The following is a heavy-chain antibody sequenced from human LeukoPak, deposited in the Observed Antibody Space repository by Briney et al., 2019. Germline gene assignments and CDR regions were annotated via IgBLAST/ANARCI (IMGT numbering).Heavy chain of an antibody. D-gene: IGHD2-2*01. CDR2: ISYDGTNK. CDR3: ARDLACSSTSCYVDYYYYGMDV. CDR1: GFTVSSYA. V-gene: IGHV3-30-3*01. J-gene: IGHJ6*02. Sequence: TGGSLRLSCAASGFTVSSYAMHWVRQAPGKGLEWVAVISYDGTNKYYADSVKGRFTISRDNSKNTLYLQMNILRAEDTAVYYCARDLACSSTSCYVDYYYYGMDVWGQGTTVTVSS.